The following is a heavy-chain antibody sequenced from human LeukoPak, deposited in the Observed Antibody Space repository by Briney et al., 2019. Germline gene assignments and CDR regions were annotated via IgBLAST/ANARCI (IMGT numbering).Heavy chain of an antibody. Sequence: ASVKVSCKASGYTFTGYYMHWVRQAPGQGFEWMGWINPNSGGTNYAQKFQGRVTMTRDTSISTAYMELSRLRSDDTAVYYCARDEGAPNYYDSSGTIWGQGTMVTVSS. CDR3: ARDEGAPNYYDSSGTI. D-gene: IGHD3-22*01. CDR2: INPNSGGT. CDR1: GYTFTGYY. J-gene: IGHJ3*02. V-gene: IGHV1-2*02.